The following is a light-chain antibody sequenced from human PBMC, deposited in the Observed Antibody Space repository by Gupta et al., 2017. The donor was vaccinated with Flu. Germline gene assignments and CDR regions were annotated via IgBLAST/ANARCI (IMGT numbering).Light chain of an antibody. J-gene: IGLJ3*02. CDR3: LSYKSSRTRYG. CDR1: SSDVGGYNY. V-gene: IGLV2-14*01. Sequence: QSALTQPASVSGSPGQSITISCTGTSSDVGGYNYVSWYQHHPGKAPKLIMYEVTNRPSGVSKRFSGSKSGNTASLTILGLQAEDEAEYYCLSYKSSRTRYGFGGGTKMTVL. CDR2: EVT.